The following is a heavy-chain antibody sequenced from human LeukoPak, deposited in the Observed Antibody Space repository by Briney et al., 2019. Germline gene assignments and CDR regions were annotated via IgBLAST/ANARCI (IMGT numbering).Heavy chain of an antibody. D-gene: IGHD3-22*01. V-gene: IGHV4-4*07. CDR2: IHTGGST. J-gene: IGHJ3*01. CDR3: ARIFDRDV. Sequence: SETLSLTCSISGGSIFTYYWSWVRQPAGKGLEWIGRIHTGGSTNYSPSLKSRVTMSLDTSKNQCSLKLASVTAADTAVYYCARIFDRDVWGQGTLVTVSS. CDR1: GGSIFTYY.